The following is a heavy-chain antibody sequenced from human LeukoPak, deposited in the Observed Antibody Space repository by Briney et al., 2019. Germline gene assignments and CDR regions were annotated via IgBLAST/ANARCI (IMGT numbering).Heavy chain of an antibody. Sequence: PSETLSLTCTVSGGSISSYYWSWIRQPPGKGLEWIGYIYYSGSTNYNPSLKSRVTISVDTSKNQFSLKLSSVTAADTAVYYCAGDSGSYFGFDYWGQGTLVTVSS. CDR1: GGSISSYY. J-gene: IGHJ4*02. CDR2: IYYSGST. CDR3: AGDSGSYFGFDY. D-gene: IGHD1-26*01. V-gene: IGHV4-59*01.